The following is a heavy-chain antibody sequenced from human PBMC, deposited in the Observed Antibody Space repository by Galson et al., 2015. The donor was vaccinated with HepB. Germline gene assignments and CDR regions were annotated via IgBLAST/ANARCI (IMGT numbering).Heavy chain of an antibody. CDR1: GFTFSSYS. J-gene: IGHJ6*03. D-gene: IGHD3-22*01. Sequence: SLRLSCAASGFTFSSYSMNWVRQAPGKGLEWVSYISSSSSTIYYADSVKGRFTISRDNAKNSLYLQMNSLRAEDTAVYYCARDEACYYDSSGYSDYYYMDVWGKGTTVTVSS. CDR3: ARDEACYYDSSGYSDYYYMDV. V-gene: IGHV3-48*01. CDR2: ISSSSSTI.